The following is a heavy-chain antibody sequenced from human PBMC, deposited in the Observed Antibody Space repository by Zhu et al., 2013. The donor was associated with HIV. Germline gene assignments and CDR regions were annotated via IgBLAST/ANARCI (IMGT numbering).Heavy chain of an antibody. D-gene: IGHD2-2*01. V-gene: IGHV1-8*01. Sequence: QVQLVQSGAEVKKPGASVKISCKTSGYTFTSYDINWVRQATGQGLEWMGWMNPTSGKTGFAQRFQGRVTMTRDTSISTAYMDLSSLGSEDTAVYYCARGYCSSSSCQPLGRTSTNLTYLTVTSVRSVRGPGT. CDR2: MNPTSGKT. J-gene: IGHJ4*02. CDR1: GYTFTSYD. CDR3: ARGYCSSSSCQPLGRTSTNLTYLTVTSVRSV.